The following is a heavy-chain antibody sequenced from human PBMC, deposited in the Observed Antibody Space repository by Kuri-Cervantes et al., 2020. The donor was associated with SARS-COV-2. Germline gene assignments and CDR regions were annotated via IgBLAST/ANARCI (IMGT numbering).Heavy chain of an antibody. Sequence: GESLKISCAASGFTFDDYAMHWVRQAPGKGLEWVSAISGSGGSTYYADSVKGRFTISRDNSKNTLYLQMNSLRAEDTAVYYCAKAVYGDYAKFDYWGQGTRVTVAS. CDR1: GFTFDDYA. V-gene: IGHV3-23*01. J-gene: IGHJ4*02. CDR3: AKAVYGDYAKFDY. D-gene: IGHD4-17*01. CDR2: ISGSGGST.